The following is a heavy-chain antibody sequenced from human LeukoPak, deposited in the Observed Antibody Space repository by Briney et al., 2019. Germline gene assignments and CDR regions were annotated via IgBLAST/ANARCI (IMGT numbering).Heavy chain of an antibody. CDR3: ATGIYDILTGGDFDY. CDR2: IYYSGST. CDR1: GGSISSSNYY. Sequence: SETLSLTCTVSGGSISSSNYYWGWIRQPPGKGLEWIGSIYYSGSTYYNPPLKSRVTISVDTSKNQFSLKLSSVTAADTAVYYCATGIYDILTGGDFDYWGQGALVTVSS. J-gene: IGHJ4*02. D-gene: IGHD3-9*01. V-gene: IGHV4-39*01.